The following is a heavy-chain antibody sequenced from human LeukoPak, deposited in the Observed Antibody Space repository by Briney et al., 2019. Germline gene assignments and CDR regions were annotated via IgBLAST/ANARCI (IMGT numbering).Heavy chain of an antibody. V-gene: IGHV5-51*01. Sequence: GESLKISCKGSGYTFTRYWIGWVRQMPGKGLEWLGIIYPGDSDTRYSPSFQGQVTISADKSISTAYRQLSSLKASDTAMFYCARHGSRGYSDVFDIWGQGTMVTVSS. CDR2: IYPGDSDT. D-gene: IGHD5-12*01. CDR1: GYTFTRYW. CDR3: ARHGSRGYSDVFDI. J-gene: IGHJ3*02.